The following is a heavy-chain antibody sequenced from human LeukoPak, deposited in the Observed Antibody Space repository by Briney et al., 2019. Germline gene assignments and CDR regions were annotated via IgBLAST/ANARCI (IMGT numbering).Heavy chain of an antibody. Sequence: GASVNVSCQASGYTFTSYGISWVRQAPGQGLEWMGWISAYNGNTNYAQKLQGRVTMTTDTSTSTAYVELRSLRSDDTAVYYCARKTTYCGGDCYSDWGQGTLVTVSS. CDR3: ARKTTYCGGDCYSD. V-gene: IGHV1-18*01. J-gene: IGHJ4*02. D-gene: IGHD2-21*02. CDR1: GYTFTSYG. CDR2: ISAYNGNT.